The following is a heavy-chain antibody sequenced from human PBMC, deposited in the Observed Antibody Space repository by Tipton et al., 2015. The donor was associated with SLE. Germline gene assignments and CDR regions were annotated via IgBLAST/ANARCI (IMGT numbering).Heavy chain of an antibody. D-gene: IGHD6-19*01. J-gene: IGHJ4*02. CDR1: GGSISSSIYY. CDR3: ARGVAVSGSRDY. CDR2: IYYSGST. V-gene: IGHV4-39*07. Sequence: TLSLTCTVSGGSISSSIYYWGWIRQPPGKGLEWIGSIYYSGSTYYNLSLKSRVTISLDTSKNQFSLKLSSVTAADTAVYYCARGVAVSGSRDYWGQGTLVTVSS.